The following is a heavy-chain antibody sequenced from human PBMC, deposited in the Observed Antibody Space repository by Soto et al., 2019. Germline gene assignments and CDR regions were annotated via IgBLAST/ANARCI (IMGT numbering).Heavy chain of an antibody. J-gene: IGHJ6*02. V-gene: IGHV4-31*03. CDR1: GGSISSGGYY. CDR2: IYYSGST. Sequence: SETLSLTCTVSGGSISSGGYYWSWIRQHPGRGLEWIGYIYYSGSTYYNPSLKSRVTISVDTSKNQFSLKLSSVTAADTAVYYCAGAYYYGSGSYPSPYYYYGMDVWGQGTTVTVSS. CDR3: AGAYYYGSGSYPSPYYYYGMDV. D-gene: IGHD3-10*01.